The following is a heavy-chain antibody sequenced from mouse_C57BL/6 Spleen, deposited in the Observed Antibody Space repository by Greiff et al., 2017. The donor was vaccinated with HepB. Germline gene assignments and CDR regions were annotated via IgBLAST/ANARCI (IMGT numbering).Heavy chain of an antibody. J-gene: IGHJ4*01. CDR2: IWTGGGT. V-gene: IGHV2-9-1*01. D-gene: IGHD2-3*01. CDR3: ARIDGYFAMDY. CDR1: GFSLTSYA. Sequence: VQLQQSGPGLVAPSQSLSITCTVSGFSLTSYAISWVRQPPGKGLEWLGVIWTGGGTTYNSALKSRLSISKDNSKSQVFLKMNSLQTDDTARYYCARIDGYFAMDYWGQGTSVTVSS.